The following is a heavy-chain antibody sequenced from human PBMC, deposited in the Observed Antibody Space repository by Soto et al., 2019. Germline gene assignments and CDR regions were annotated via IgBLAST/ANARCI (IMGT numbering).Heavy chain of an antibody. CDR2: ISSSSSTI. J-gene: IGHJ3*02. D-gene: IGHD6-13*01. Sequence: PGGSLRLSCAASGFTFSSYSMNWVRLAPGKGLEWVSYISSSSSTIYYADSVKVRFTISRDNAKNSLYTQMNSLRDEDTAVYYCARYQPPVFRSSGYRSRALPANDFHIWGQGTMVTGSS. CDR1: GFTFSSYS. CDR3: ARYQPPVFRSSGYRSRALPANDFHI. V-gene: IGHV3-48*02.